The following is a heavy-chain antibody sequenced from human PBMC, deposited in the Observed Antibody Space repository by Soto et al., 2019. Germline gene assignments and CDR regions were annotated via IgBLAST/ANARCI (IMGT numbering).Heavy chain of an antibody. CDR3: ARGDSSSWYGSYYYYYGMDV. D-gene: IGHD6-13*01. CDR1: GFTFSSYW. J-gene: IGHJ6*02. CDR2: INSDGSST. V-gene: IGHV3-74*01. Sequence: ETLSLSCVASGFTFSSYWMHWVRQAPGKGLVWVSRINSDGSSTSYADSVKGRFTISRDNAKNTLYLQMNSLRAEDTAVYYCARGDSSSWYGSYYYYYGMDVWGQGTTVTVSS.